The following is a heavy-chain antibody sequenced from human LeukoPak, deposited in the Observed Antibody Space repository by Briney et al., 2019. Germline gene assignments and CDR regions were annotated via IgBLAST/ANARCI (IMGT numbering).Heavy chain of an antibody. J-gene: IGHJ3*02. CDR2: ISGSGGST. Sequence: PGGSLRLSCAASGFTFSSYGMSWVRQAPGKGLEWVSAISGSGGSTYYADSVKGRFTISRDNAKNSLYLQMNSLRAEDTAVYYCARGPKNWGRSASDIWGQGTMVTVSS. CDR3: ARGPKNWGRSASDI. CDR1: GFTFSSYG. D-gene: IGHD7-27*01. V-gene: IGHV3-23*01.